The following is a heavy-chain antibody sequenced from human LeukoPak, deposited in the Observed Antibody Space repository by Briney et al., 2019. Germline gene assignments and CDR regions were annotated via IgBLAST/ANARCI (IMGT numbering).Heavy chain of an antibody. CDR2: FDPEDGEA. CDR3: ATDTEPIRALGV. V-gene: IGHV1-24*01. Sequence: ASVKVSCKVSGYTLTELSMHWVRQAPGKGLEWMGGFDPEDGEAIYAQKFQGRVTMTEDTSTDTAYMELSSLRSEDTAVYYCATDTEPIRALGVWGQGTTVTVSS. CDR1: GYTLTELS. D-gene: IGHD1-14*01. J-gene: IGHJ6*02.